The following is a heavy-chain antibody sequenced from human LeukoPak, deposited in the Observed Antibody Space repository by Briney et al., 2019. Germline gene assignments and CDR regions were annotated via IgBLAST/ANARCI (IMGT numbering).Heavy chain of an antibody. CDR1: GGSISGYY. CDR3: ARECDGTSCPYNNMDI. J-gene: IGHJ6*02. V-gene: IGHV4-4*07. D-gene: IGHD2-2*01. CDR2: IYSSGST. Sequence: SETLSLTCSVSGGSISGYYWTWIRQLAGRGLEWIGRIYSSGSTNYNPPLKSRVTMSVDTSKNQFSLKLTSVTAADTAVYYCARECDGTSCPYNNMDIWGQGTTVTVSS.